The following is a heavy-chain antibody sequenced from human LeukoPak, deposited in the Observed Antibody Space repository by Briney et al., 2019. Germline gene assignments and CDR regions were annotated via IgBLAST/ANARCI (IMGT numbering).Heavy chain of an antibody. CDR2: ISESGTTI. Sequence: GGSLRLSCAASGFTFSSYEMNWFRQAPGKGLEWVSYISESGTTIYYADSVKGRFTISRDNAKNSLYLQMDSLRVEDTAVYYCARDDGGRHTSSLDYWGQGTLVAVSS. D-gene: IGHD6-6*01. V-gene: IGHV3-48*03. CDR3: ARDDGGRHTSSLDY. CDR1: GFTFSSYE. J-gene: IGHJ4*02.